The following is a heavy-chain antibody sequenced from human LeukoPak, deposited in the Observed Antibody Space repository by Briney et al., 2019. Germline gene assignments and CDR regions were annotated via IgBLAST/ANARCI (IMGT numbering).Heavy chain of an antibody. CDR1: GGTFSSYA. CDR3: ASGSSGGYYYLDV. D-gene: IGHD6-25*01. V-gene: IGHV1-69*13. Sequence: SVKVSCKASGGTFSSYAISWVRQGPGQGLEWMGGIIPIFGTANYAQKFQGRVTITADESTSTAYMELSSLRSEDTAVYYCASGSSGGYYYLDVWGKGTTVTISS. J-gene: IGHJ6*03. CDR2: IIPIFGTA.